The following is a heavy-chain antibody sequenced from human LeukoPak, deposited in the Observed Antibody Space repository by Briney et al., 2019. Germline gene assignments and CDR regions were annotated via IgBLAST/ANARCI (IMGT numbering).Heavy chain of an antibody. CDR2: TYHSGST. CDR1: GGSISSSNW. Sequence: SGTLSLTCAVSGGSISSSNWWSWVRQPPGKGLEWIGETYHSGSTNYNPSLKSRVTISVDKSKNQFSLKLSSVTAADTAVYYCARDRWGYYGSGSYYAVWYFDLWGRGTLVTVSS. J-gene: IGHJ2*01. D-gene: IGHD3-10*01. V-gene: IGHV4-4*02. CDR3: ARDRWGYYGSGSYYAVWYFDL.